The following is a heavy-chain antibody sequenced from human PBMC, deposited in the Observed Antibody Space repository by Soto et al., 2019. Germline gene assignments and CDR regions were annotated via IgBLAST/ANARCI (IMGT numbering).Heavy chain of an antibody. CDR2: VSAGGDMT. J-gene: IGHJ6*02. D-gene: IGHD2-15*01. CDR3: ARGDRGGSVSPASYYYSGLDV. CDR1: GFTFSSYA. Sequence: DVQLLESGGHLVQPGGPLRLSCAASGFTFSSYAMSWVRQATGKGLEWVSSVSAGGDMTYYSDSVNGRFTLSRDNSNNELFLQMNSLRIEDTALYYCARGDRGGSVSPASYYYSGLDVWGQGTTVTVS. V-gene: IGHV3-23*01.